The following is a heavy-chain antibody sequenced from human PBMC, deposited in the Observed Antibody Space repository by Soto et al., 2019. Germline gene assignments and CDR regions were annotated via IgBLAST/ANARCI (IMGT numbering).Heavy chain of an antibody. D-gene: IGHD6-6*01. CDR3: AAARHYYYYGMDV. V-gene: IGHV3-64D*06. CDR1: GFTFSSYA. Sequence: GSLGLSCSASGFTFSSYAMHWVRQAPGKGLEYVSAISSNGGSTYYADSVKGRFTISRDNSKNTLYLQMSSLRAEDTAVYYCAAARHYYYYGMDVWGQGTTVTVSS. J-gene: IGHJ6*02. CDR2: ISSNGGST.